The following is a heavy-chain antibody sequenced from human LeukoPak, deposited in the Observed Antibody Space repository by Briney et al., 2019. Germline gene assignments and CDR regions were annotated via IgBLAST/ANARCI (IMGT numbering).Heavy chain of an antibody. D-gene: IGHD6-19*01. Sequence: SVKVSCKASGGTFSSYAISWVRQAPGQGLEWMGGIIPIFGTANYAQKFQGRVTITADESTSTAYMELSSLRPEDTAVYYCARESSGWYAGSDYWGQGTLVTISS. CDR2: IIPIFGTA. V-gene: IGHV1-69*13. CDR1: GGTFSSYA. J-gene: IGHJ4*02. CDR3: ARESSGWYAGSDY.